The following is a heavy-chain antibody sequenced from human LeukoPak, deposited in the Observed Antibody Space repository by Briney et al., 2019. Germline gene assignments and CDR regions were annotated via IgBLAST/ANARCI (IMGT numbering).Heavy chain of an antibody. CDR1: GGSISSYY. Sequence: PSETLSLTCTVSGGSISSYYWSWIRQPPGKGLEWIGYIYYSGSTNYNPSLKSRVTISVDTSKNQFSLKLSSVTAADTAVYYCARIGRQAYYYDSSGYYNFDYWGQGTLVTVSS. CDR3: ARIGRQAYYYDSSGYYNFDY. V-gene: IGHV4-59*01. CDR2: IYYSGST. D-gene: IGHD3-22*01. J-gene: IGHJ4*02.